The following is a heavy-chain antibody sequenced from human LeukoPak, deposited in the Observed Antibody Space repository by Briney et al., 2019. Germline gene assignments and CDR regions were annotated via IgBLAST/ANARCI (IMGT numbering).Heavy chain of an antibody. CDR2: INHSGST. CDR1: GGSFSGYY. Sequence: TSETLSLTCAVYGGSFSGYYWSWIRQPPGKGLEWIGEINHSGSTNYNPSLKSRVTISVDTSKNQFSLKLSSVTAADTAVYYCSLAAAGPRWFDPWGQGTLVTVSS. D-gene: IGHD6-13*01. V-gene: IGHV4-34*01. J-gene: IGHJ5*02. CDR3: SLAAAGPRWFDP.